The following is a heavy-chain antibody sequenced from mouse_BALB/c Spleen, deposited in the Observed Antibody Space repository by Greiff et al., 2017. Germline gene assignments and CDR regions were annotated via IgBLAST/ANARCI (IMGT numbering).Heavy chain of an antibody. V-gene: IGHV5-17*02. Sequence: EVKLVESGGGLVQPGGSRKLSCAASGFTFSSFGMHWVRQAPEKGLEWVAYISSGSSTIYYADTVKGRFTISRDNPKNTLFLQMTSLRSEDTAMYYCARNYGSSYHYAMDYWGQGTSVTVSS. CDR2: ISSGSSTI. CDR1: GFTFSSFG. J-gene: IGHJ4*01. D-gene: IGHD1-1*01. CDR3: ARNYGSSYHYAMDY.